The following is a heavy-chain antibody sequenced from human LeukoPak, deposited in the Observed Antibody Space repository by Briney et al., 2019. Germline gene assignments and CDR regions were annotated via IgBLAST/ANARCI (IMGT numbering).Heavy chain of an antibody. CDR2: IYYSGST. J-gene: IGHJ4*02. D-gene: IGHD3-9*01. CDR1: GGSISSSSYY. CDR3: ARRLARPGYFDY. Sequence: SETLSLTCTVSGGSISSSSYYWGWIRQPPGKGLEWIGSIYYSGSTYYNPSLKSRVTISVDTSKNQFSLKLSSVTAADTAVYYCARRLARPGYFDYWGQGTLVTVSS. V-gene: IGHV4-39*01.